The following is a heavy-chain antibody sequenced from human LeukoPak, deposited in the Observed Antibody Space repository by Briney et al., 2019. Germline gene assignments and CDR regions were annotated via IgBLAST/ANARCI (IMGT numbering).Heavy chain of an antibody. CDR3: ARMSHTGAFDY. J-gene: IGHJ4*02. CDR1: GFTFRSFE. V-gene: IGHV3-48*03. Sequence: PGGGPRLSLAAPGFTFRSFEMNWGRPAPGEGLGWVSYITTSGSTVYYGDSVKGRFTISRDNAKHSLDLQMNSLRDEDTAVYYCARMSHTGAFDYWGQGTLVTVSS. D-gene: IGHD3-10*01. CDR2: ITTSGSTV.